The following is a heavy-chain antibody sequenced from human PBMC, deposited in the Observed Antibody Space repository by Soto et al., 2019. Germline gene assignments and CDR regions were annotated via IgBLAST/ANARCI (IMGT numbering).Heavy chain of an antibody. Sequence: ASVKVSCKTPGYTFSTSGISWVRQAPGQGLEWVGWIRPDNGNRKSAQRLQGRVTLTTDTSASTAYMELRSLTSDDTAMYYCAIDTESNRYNDWGQGTLVTVSS. CDR2: IRPDNGNR. V-gene: IGHV1-18*01. J-gene: IGHJ1*01. CDR1: GYTFSTSG. CDR3: AIDTESNRYND. D-gene: IGHD1-20*01.